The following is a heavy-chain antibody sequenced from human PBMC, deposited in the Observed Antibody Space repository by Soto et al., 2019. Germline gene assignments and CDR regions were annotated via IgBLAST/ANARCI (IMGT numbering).Heavy chain of an antibody. V-gene: IGHV1-3*01. CDR1: GYTFTSYA. Sequence: ASVKVSCKASGYTFTSYAMHWVRQAPGQRLEWMGWINAGNGNTKYSQKFQGRVTITRDTSASTAYMELSSLRSEDTAVYYCARARILLWFGEPLDYWGQGTLVTVSS. CDR3: ARARILLWFGEPLDY. D-gene: IGHD3-10*01. CDR2: INAGNGNT. J-gene: IGHJ4*02.